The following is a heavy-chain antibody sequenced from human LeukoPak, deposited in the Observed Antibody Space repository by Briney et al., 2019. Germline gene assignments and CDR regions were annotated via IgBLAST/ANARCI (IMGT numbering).Heavy chain of an antibody. Sequence: RASVKVSCKASGYTFTGYYMFWVRQAPGQGLEWMGWINPNSGGTKYAQKFQGRVTMTRDTSINTAYMELSRLRSDDTAVYYCATGERLVPAAMWFDYWGQGTLVTVSS. D-gene: IGHD2-2*01. CDR3: ATGERLVPAAMWFDY. V-gene: IGHV1-2*02. CDR2: INPNSGGT. CDR1: GYTFTGYY. J-gene: IGHJ4*02.